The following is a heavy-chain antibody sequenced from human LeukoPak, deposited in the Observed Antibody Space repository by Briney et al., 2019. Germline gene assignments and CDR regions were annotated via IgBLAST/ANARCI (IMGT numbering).Heavy chain of an antibody. CDR3: ARHRLGYDSSGYYYGWYFDY. V-gene: IGHV4-39*01. J-gene: IGHJ4*02. CDR1: GFTFSSFA. CDR2: IYYSGST. Sequence: PGGSLRLSCAASGFTFSSFAMSWVRQPPGKGLEWIGSIYYSGSTYYNPSLKSRVTISVDTSKNQFSLKLSSVTAADTAVYYCARHRLGYDSSGYYYGWYFDYWGQGTLVTVSS. D-gene: IGHD3-22*01.